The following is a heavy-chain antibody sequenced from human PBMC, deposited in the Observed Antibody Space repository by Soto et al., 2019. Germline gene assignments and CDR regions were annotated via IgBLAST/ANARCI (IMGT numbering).Heavy chain of an antibody. CDR2: IWYDGSNK. CDR1: GFTFSSYG. J-gene: IGHJ6*02. Sequence: AGGSLRLSCAASGFTFSSYGMHWVRQAPGKGLEWVAVIWYDGSNKYYADSVKGRFTISRDNSKNTLYLQMNSLRAEDTAVYYCARVPLIRFLEWLVPYSPSSGMDVWGQGTTVTVSS. D-gene: IGHD3-3*01. CDR3: ARVPLIRFLEWLVPYSPSSGMDV. V-gene: IGHV3-33*01.